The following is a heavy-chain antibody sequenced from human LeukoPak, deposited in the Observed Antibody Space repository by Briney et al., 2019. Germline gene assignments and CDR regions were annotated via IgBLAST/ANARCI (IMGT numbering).Heavy chain of an antibody. CDR1: RFTFSTYA. D-gene: IGHD1-14*01. CDR2: ISANGADK. CDR3: ANYRKPQGLDY. V-gene: IGHV3-23*01. Sequence: GGSLRLSCAVSRFTFSTYAMSWDRQAPGQGLEWVSAISANGADKYYADSVKGRFTISRDNSKNTLFLQMTSLRVEDTAVYYCANYRKPQGLDYWGQGTLVTVSS. J-gene: IGHJ4*02.